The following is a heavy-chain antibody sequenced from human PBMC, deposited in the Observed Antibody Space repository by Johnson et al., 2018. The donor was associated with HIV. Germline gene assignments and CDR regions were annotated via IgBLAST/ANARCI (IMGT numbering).Heavy chain of an antibody. D-gene: IGHD5-12*01. CDR2: IRYDGTNK. Sequence: QVPLVESGGGVVQPGGSLSLSCAASGFTFSPYGMHWVRQAPGKGLEWVAFIRYDGTNKYYAGSVKGRFTIARDNSKNMLYLQMNSLRAGDTAVYYCAKGDDGGYEGSDAFDIGGQGTMVAVS. J-gene: IGHJ3*02. V-gene: IGHV3-30*02. CDR3: AKGDDGGYEGSDAFDI. CDR1: GFTFSPYG.